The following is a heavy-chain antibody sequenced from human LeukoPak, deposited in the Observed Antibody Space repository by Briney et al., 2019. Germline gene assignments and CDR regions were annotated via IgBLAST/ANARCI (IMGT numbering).Heavy chain of an antibody. CDR3: TTFSIAAAAQPYYYYYGMDV. V-gene: IGHV3-15*01. D-gene: IGHD6-13*01. CDR1: GFTFSDYY. CDR2: IISKTDGGTT. Sequence: PGGSLRLSCAASGFTFSDYYMSWVRQAPGKGLEWVGRIISKTDGGTTDYAAPVKGRFTISRDDSKNTLYLQMNSLKTEDTAVYYCTTFSIAAAAQPYYYYYGMDVWGQGTTVTVSS. J-gene: IGHJ6*02.